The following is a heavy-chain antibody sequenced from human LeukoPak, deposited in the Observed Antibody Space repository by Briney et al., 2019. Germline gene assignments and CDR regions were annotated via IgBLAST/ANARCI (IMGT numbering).Heavy chain of an antibody. CDR2: ISSSSSYI. CDR1: GFTFSGSA. CDR3: AREPAAVAGIDY. V-gene: IGHV3-21*01. Sequence: AGGSLKLSCAASGFTFSGSAMHWVRQAPGKGLEWVSSISSSSSYIYYADSVKGRFTISRDNAKNSLYLQMNSLRAEDTAVYYCAREPAAVAGIDYWGQGTLVTVSS. D-gene: IGHD6-19*01. J-gene: IGHJ4*02.